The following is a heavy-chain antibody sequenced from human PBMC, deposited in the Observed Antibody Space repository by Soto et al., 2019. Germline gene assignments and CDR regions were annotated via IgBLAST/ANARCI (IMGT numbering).Heavy chain of an antibody. CDR2: IYHSRST. Sequence: QVQLRESGPGLVKPSQTLSLTCAVSGGSISSTNCWTWFRQSPEEEREWMGEIYHSRSTTYNPSHKGRVTMSVAKSINPFSLTMSSMPAADTAVYFCATLPPSIDVRRLQIPSWGQGTLVTVSS. CDR3: ATLPPSIDVRRLQIPS. V-gene: IGHV4-4*02. J-gene: IGHJ1*01. D-gene: IGHD3-3*02. CDR1: GGSISSTNC.